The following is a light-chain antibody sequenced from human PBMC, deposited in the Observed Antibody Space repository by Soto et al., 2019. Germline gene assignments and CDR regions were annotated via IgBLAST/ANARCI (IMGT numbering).Light chain of an antibody. Sequence: DIQETQAPSTLSASVVERVTITCRASHNIERWMAWYQQKPGKAPSLLIFDASTLHSGVPSRFSGSGSGTDFTLTISSLQTDDFGTYYCQQYNSHPWTFGQGTKVDIK. CDR3: QQYNSHPWT. V-gene: IGKV1-5*01. CDR2: DAS. J-gene: IGKJ1*01. CDR1: HNIERW.